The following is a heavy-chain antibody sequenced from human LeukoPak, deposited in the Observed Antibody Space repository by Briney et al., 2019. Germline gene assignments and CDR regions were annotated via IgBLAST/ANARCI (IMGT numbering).Heavy chain of an antibody. D-gene: IGHD3-10*01. Sequence: PSQTLSLTCTVSGGSISSGGYYWSWIRQPPGKGLEWIGYIYYSGSTNYNPSLKSRVTISVDTSKNQFSLKLSSVTAADTAVYYCARVGSELWFGEIPPFDPWGQGTLVTVSS. J-gene: IGHJ5*02. CDR2: IYYSGST. V-gene: IGHV4-61*08. CDR3: ARVGSELWFGEIPPFDP. CDR1: GGSISSGGYY.